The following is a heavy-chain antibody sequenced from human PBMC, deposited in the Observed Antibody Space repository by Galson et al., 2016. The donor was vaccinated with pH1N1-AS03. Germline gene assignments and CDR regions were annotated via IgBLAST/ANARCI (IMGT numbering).Heavy chain of an antibody. Sequence: SVKVSCKASGYTFTNYAVHWVRQAPGQGLEWMGGIIPNFDTANYAQKFQGRVTITADISTNTAYMELSSLRSEDTAVYYCARESFSRDVVEILGLGAYGLDVWGQGTTVTVSS. V-gene: IGHV1-69*06. CDR3: ARESFSRDVVEILGLGAYGLDV. CDR2: IIPNFDTA. J-gene: IGHJ6*02. CDR1: GYTFTNYA. D-gene: IGHD5-12*01.